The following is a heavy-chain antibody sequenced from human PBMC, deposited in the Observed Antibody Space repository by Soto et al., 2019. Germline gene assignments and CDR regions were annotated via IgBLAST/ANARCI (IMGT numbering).Heavy chain of an antibody. CDR1: AFIFSDYA. CDR3: FGVPVAGRDQDY. Sequence: QVQLVESGGGVVQPGRSLRLSCVASAFIFSDYAMHWVRQAPGKGLEWVAIISYDGSSKRYVDSVKGRFTISRDNSKNTLYLQMNTLRPEDTAMYYCFGVPVAGRDQDYWGQGTLVTVSS. D-gene: IGHD6-19*01. CDR2: ISYDGSSK. J-gene: IGHJ4*02. V-gene: IGHV3-30*03.